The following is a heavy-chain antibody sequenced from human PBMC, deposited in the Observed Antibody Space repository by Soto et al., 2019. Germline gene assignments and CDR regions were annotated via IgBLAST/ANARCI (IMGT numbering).Heavy chain of an antibody. CDR1: GFTFSYYG. CDR3: AKSMTTMTPRVPYFDY. V-gene: IGHV3-30*18. CDR2: ISYDVSNT. Sequence: GGSLRLSCAASGFTFSYYGMHWVRQAPGKGLEWVALISYDVSNTYYADSVKGRFTISRDNSKNKLYLQMNSLRAEDTAVYYCAKSMTTMTPRVPYFDYWGQGTLVTVSS. D-gene: IGHD4-17*01. J-gene: IGHJ4*02.